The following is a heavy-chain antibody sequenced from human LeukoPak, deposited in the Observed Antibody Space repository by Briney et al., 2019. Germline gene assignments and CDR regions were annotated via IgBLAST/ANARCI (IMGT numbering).Heavy chain of an antibody. D-gene: IGHD5-18*01. CDR3: AKRDTAMAAFDY. J-gene: IGHJ4*02. CDR2: ISGSGGST. CDR1: GFTSSSYA. Sequence: GGTLRLSCAASGFTSSSYAMSWVRHAPAKVLEWGSAISGSGGSTSYGDSVKGRFTISRDNSKNTVYLQMNSLRAEDTAVYYCAKRDTAMAAFDYWGQGTLVTVSS. V-gene: IGHV3-23*01.